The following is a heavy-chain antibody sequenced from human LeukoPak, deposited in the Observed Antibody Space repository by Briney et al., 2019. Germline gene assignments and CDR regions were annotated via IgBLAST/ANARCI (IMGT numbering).Heavy chain of an antibody. Sequence: SETLSLTCAVSGYSISSGYYWGWIRQPPGEGLEWIGSIYHSGSTYYNPSLKRRGTISVDTSKNQFSLKLSSVTAADTAVYYCAREPFYYGSGSYQTYYFDYWGEGTLVTVSS. J-gene: IGHJ4*02. V-gene: IGHV4-38-2*02. CDR2: IYHSGST. D-gene: IGHD3-10*01. CDR1: GYSISSGYY. CDR3: AREPFYYGSGSYQTYYFDY.